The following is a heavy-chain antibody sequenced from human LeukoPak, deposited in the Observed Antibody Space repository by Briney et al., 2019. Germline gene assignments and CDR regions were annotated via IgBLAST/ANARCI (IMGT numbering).Heavy chain of an antibody. Sequence: ASVKVSCKASGYTFTGYYMHWVRQAPGKGLEWMGGFDPEDGETIYAQKFQGRVTMTEDTSTDTAYMELSSLRSEDTAVYYCATVEVGATNFDYWGQGTLVTVSS. V-gene: IGHV1-24*01. CDR3: ATVEVGATNFDY. CDR1: GYTFTGYY. CDR2: FDPEDGET. D-gene: IGHD1-26*01. J-gene: IGHJ4*02.